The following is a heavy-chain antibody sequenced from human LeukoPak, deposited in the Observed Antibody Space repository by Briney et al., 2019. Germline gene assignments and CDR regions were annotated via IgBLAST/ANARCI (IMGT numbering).Heavy chain of an antibody. CDR3: ARGGAS. Sequence: GGSLRLSCAVSGFIFNSYAMHWVRQAPGKGLEWVALISNDGNNDYYADSVKGRFTISRDNAKNSLYLQMNSLRAEDTAVYYCARGGASWGQGTLVTVSS. CDR2: ISNDGNND. V-gene: IGHV3-30-3*01. D-gene: IGHD4/OR15-4a*01. J-gene: IGHJ5*02. CDR1: GFIFNSYA.